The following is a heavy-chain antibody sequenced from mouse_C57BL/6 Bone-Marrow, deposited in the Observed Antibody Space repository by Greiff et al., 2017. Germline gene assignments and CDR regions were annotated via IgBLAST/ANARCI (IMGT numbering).Heavy chain of an antibody. CDR3: ARHYYYGSSSAWFAY. CDR1: GFTFSDYY. D-gene: IGHD1-1*01. CDR2: ISNGGGST. V-gene: IGHV5-12*01. Sequence: EVNVVESGGGLVQPGGSLKLSCAASGFTFSDYYMYWVRQTPEKRLEWVAYISNGGGSTYYPDTVKGRFTISRDNAKNTLYLQMSRLKSEDTAMYYCARHYYYGSSSAWFAYWGQGTLVTVSA. J-gene: IGHJ3*01.